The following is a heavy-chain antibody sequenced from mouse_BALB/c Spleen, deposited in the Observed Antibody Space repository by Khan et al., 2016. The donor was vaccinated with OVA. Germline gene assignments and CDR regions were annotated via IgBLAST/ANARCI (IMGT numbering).Heavy chain of an antibody. D-gene: IGHD1-1*01. V-gene: IGHV2-9*02. CDR1: GFSLTNYG. CDR3: ASPYYGSACFAY. J-gene: IGHJ3*01. Sequence: QVQLQQSGPGLVAPSQSLSITCTVSGFSLTNYGVHWVRQSPGKGLEWLGVLWAGGSTNYNSALMSRLNITNDNSKSQIFLKVTSLQTDDTAMYYCASPYYGSACFAYWGQGTLVTVSA. CDR2: LWAGGST.